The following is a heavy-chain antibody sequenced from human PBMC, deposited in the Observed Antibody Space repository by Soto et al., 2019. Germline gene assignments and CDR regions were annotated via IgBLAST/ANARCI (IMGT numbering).Heavy chain of an antibody. CDR1: GGTFSSYS. CDR2: ISPIVGTA. D-gene: IGHD1-26*01. J-gene: IGHJ4*02. Sequence: QVQLVQSGAEVKKPGSSVKVSCKASGGTFSSYSINWVRQAPGQGLEWMGEISPIVGTANYAQKFQGRVTITADESTSTAYMELSSLRSEDTAVYYCARDGGRHSGGIDYWGQGTLVTVSS. V-gene: IGHV1-69*01. CDR3: ARDGGRHSGGIDY.